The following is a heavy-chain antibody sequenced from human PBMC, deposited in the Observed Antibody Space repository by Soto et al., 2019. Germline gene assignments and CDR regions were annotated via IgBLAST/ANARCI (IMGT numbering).Heavy chain of an antibody. CDR1: GFTFSTFA. J-gene: IGHJ4*02. V-gene: IGHV3-23*01. CDR3: ANLEYSSSSATRLAGY. Sequence: VGALRLSCAASGFTFSTFAMTWVRQAPGKGLEWVSGITASGGTRDYADSVKGRFTISRDNSKKTLYLQMNSLRAEDTALYYCANLEYSSSSATRLAGYWGQGTMVTVYS. CDR2: ITASGGTR. D-gene: IGHD6-6*01.